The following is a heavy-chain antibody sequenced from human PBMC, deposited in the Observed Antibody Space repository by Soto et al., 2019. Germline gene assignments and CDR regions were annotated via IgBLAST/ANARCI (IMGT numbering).Heavy chain of an antibody. Sequence: PSVKVSCKASGGTFSSYAISWVRQAPGQGLEWMGGIIPIFGTANYAQKFQGRVTITADESTSTAYMELSSLRSEDTAVYYCAGRGDGYNYFGPWGQGTLVTVSS. CDR1: GGTFSSYA. V-gene: IGHV1-69*13. D-gene: IGHD5-12*01. CDR3: AGRGDGYNYFGP. J-gene: IGHJ5*02. CDR2: IIPIFGTA.